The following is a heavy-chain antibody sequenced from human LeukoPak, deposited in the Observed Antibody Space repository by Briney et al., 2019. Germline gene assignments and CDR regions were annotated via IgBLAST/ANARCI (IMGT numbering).Heavy chain of an antibody. Sequence: GGSLRLACAASGFSVSTNYVSWVRQAPGKGLEWVSVIYSSGSTDYADSVKGRFTISRDTSENTVYLQMNSLRADDTAVYYCARRQDDSPLGYWGQGTLVTVSS. V-gene: IGHV3-53*01. J-gene: IGHJ4*02. D-gene: IGHD3-9*01. CDR2: IYSSGST. CDR3: ARRQDDSPLGY. CDR1: GFSVSTNY.